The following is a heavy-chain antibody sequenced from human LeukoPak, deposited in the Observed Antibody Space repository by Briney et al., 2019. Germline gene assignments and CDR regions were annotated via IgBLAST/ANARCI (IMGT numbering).Heavy chain of an antibody. CDR2: IGAYNGNT. V-gene: IGHV1-18*01. J-gene: IGHJ2*01. CDR3: AREYSSSSRYFDL. CDR1: GYTFTSYG. D-gene: IGHD6-6*01. Sequence: ASVKLSCKASGYTFTSYGITWVRQAPGQGLEWMGWIGAYNGNTNYAQKFQGRVTMTTDTSTGTAYMELRSLTSDDTAMYYCAREYSSSSRYFDLWGRGTLVTVSS.